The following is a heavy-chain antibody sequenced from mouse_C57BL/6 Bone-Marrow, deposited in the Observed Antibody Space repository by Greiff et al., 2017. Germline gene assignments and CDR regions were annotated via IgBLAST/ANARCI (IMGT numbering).Heavy chain of an antibody. CDR1: GYTFTSYW. J-gene: IGHJ2*01. CDR3: AIHYGYDDGFDY. CDR2: IHPSDSDT. D-gene: IGHD2-2*01. V-gene: IGHV1-74*01. Sequence: QVQLQQPGAELVKPGASVKVSCKASGYTFTSYWMHWVKQRPGQGLEWIGRIHPSDSDTNYNQKFKGKATLTVDKSSRPAYMRLSSLTSEDSAVYYCAIHYGYDDGFDYWGQGTTLTVSS.